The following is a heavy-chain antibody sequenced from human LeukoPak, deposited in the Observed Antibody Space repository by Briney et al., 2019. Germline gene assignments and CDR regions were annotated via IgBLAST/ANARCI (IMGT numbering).Heavy chain of an antibody. CDR1: GFAFSSYA. CDR2: ISGSGGDT. CDR3: AKLSWGERLSDDFDY. J-gene: IGHJ4*02. V-gene: IGHV3-23*01. Sequence: HPGGSLRLSCAASGFAFSSYAMSWVRQAPGKGLEWVSSISGSGGDTYYADSVKGRFTISRDNSKNTLYLQMNSLRAEDTAVYYCAKLSWGERLSDDFDYWGQGTLVTVSS. D-gene: IGHD1-26*01.